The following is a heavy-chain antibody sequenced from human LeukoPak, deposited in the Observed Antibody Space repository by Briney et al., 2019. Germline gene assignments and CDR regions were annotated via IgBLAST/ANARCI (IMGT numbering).Heavy chain of an antibody. D-gene: IGHD2-15*01. V-gene: IGHV4-59*01. Sequence: PSETLSLTCTVSGGSISSYYWSWIRQPPGKGLEWIGYIYNSGSTKYNPSLKSRVTTSVDTSKNQFSLKLRSVTAADTAVYYCARSPRGSRRTLDYWGQGTLVTVSS. CDR3: ARSPRGSRRTLDY. CDR1: GGSISSYY. CDR2: IYNSGST. J-gene: IGHJ4*02.